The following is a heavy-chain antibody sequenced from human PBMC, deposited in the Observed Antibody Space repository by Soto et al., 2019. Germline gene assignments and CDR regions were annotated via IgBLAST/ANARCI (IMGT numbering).Heavy chain of an antibody. CDR1: GGSISSGGYS. J-gene: IGHJ6*02. D-gene: IGHD5-18*01. V-gene: IGHV4-30-2*01. Sequence: PSETLSLTCAVSGGSISSGGYSWSWIRQPPGKGLEWIGYIFHSGSTYYNPSLKSVVTITVDRSKNQFSLKLSSVTAADTAVYYCARGGYSSNYYYYYGMDVWGQGTMVTVSS. CDR2: IFHSGST. CDR3: ARGGYSSNYYYYYGMDV.